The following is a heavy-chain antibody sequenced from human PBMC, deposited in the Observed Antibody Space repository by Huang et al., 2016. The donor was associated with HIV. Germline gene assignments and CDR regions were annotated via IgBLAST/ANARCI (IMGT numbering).Heavy chain of an antibody. D-gene: IGHD6-6*01. Sequence: QVQLVQSGAEVKNPGASVRVSCKASGYTFTDSNIHWVRQAPGQGREWMGWSNPKRGGTSYAQRFQGRSTMNRDTTISTVHMDRRRIQSDDTAVDFCARDWSFGSSTSPADWGQGTLVTVSS. CDR2: SNPKRGGT. J-gene: IGHJ4*02. V-gene: IGHV1-2*02. CDR1: GYTFTDSN. CDR3: ARDWSFGSSTSPAD.